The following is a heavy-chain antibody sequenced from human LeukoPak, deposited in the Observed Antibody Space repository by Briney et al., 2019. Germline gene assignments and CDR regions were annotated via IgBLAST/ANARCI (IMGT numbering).Heavy chain of an antibody. J-gene: IGHJ6*02. CDR1: GFTFKDYG. Sequence: PGRSLRLSCAATGFTFKDYGMHWVRHPPGKGLEWVSSINWNGGGTDYADSVKGRFTISRDNAKNSLYLQLSSLRPEDTALYYCAKHMRATNTYSFFGLDVWARGPRSPSP. D-gene: IGHD1-26*01. V-gene: IGHV3-9*01. CDR2: INWNGGGT. CDR3: AKHMRATNTYSFFGLDV.